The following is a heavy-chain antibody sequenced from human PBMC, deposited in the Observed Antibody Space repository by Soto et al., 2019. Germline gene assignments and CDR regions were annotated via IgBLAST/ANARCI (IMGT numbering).Heavy chain of an antibody. CDR3: AREVADYVWGSYRPDSHFDY. CDR1: GGSISSGDYY. V-gene: IGHV4-30-4*01. J-gene: IGHJ4*02. Sequence: SETLSLTCTVSGGSISSGDYYWGWIRQPPGKGLEWIGYIYYSGSTYYNPSLKSRVTISVDTSKNQFSLKLSSVTAADTAVYYCAREVADYVWGSYRPDSHFDYWGQGTLVTVSS. D-gene: IGHD3-16*02. CDR2: IYYSGST.